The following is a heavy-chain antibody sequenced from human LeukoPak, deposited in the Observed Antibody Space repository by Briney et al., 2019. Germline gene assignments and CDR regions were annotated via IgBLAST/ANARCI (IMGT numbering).Heavy chain of an antibody. V-gene: IGHV1-2*02. CDR2: INPNSGGT. J-gene: IGHJ4*02. Sequence: ASVKVSCKASGYTFTGYYMHWVRQAPGQGLEWMGWINPNSGGTNYAQKFQGRVTMTRDTSISTAYMELSRLRSDDTAVYYCARDLGSSSSFYFDYWGQGTLVTVSS. CDR3: ARDLGSSSSFYFDY. D-gene: IGHD6-6*01. CDR1: GYTFTGYY.